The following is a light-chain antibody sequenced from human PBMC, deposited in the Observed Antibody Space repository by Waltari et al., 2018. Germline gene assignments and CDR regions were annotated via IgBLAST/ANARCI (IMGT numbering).Light chain of an antibody. J-gene: IGLJ3*02. CDR1: SSNIGSNT. V-gene: IGLV1-44*01. CDR2: TNN. Sequence: QSVLTQPPSASGTPGQRVTISCSGSSSNIGSNTVHWYQQLPGTAPKLLIYTNNQRPSWVPDRFSGSKSGTSASLAISGLQSEDEADYYCEAWDDSLNGGVFGGGTKLTVL. CDR3: EAWDDSLNGGV.